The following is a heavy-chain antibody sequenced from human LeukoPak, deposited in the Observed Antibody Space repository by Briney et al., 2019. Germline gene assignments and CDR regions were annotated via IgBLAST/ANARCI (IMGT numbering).Heavy chain of an antibody. V-gene: IGHV4-59*01. D-gene: IGHD6-6*01. CDR1: GGSISSYY. CDR2: IYYSGST. CDR3: ARDSIAALDY. J-gene: IGHJ4*02. Sequence: SETLSLTCTVSGGSISSYYWSRIRQPPGKGLEWIGYIYYSGSTNYNPSLKSRVTISVDTSKNQFSLKLSSVTAADTAVYYCARDSIAALDYWGQGTLVTVSS.